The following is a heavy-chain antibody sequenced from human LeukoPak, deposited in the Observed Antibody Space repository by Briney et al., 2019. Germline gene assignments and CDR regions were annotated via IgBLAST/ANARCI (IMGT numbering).Heavy chain of an antibody. J-gene: IGHJ3*02. CDR1: GYTFTSYG. D-gene: IGHD2-15*01. CDR3: ARARSRCSGGSCYSGDDAFDI. Sequence: GASVKVSCKASGYTFTSYGISWVPQAPGQGLEWMGWISAYNGNTNYAQKLQGRVTMTTDTSTSTAYMELRSLRSDDTAVYYCARARSRCSGGSCYSGDDAFDIWGQGTMVTVSS. V-gene: IGHV1-18*01. CDR2: ISAYNGNT.